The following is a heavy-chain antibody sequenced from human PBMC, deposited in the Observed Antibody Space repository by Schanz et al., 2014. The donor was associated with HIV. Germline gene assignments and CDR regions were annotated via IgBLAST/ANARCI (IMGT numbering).Heavy chain of an antibody. CDR1: GFTFSSYG. D-gene: IGHD1-26*01. CDR2: IRAAGDT. V-gene: IGHV3-23*04. J-gene: IGHJ1*01. Sequence: EVQLVESGGGLVQPGRSLRLSCAASGFTFSSYGMHWVRQAPGKGLEWVSDIRAAGDTYYGDSVKGRFTVSKDISQNTVYLQMNSLRAEDTALYYCAKRGPYTGRYEYFQQWGQGTLVTVSS. CDR3: AKRGPYTGRYEYFQQ.